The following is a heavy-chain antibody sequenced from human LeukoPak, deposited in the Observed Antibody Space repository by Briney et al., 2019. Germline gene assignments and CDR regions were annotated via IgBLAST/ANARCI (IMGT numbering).Heavy chain of an antibody. CDR2: ISGSGGST. J-gene: IGHJ4*02. Sequence: GGSLRLSCAASGFTLSSYAMSWVRQAPGKGLEWVSAISGSGGSTYYADSVKGRFTISRDNSKNTLYLQMNSLRAEDTAVYYCAKTVGVVVPAAHYYFDYWGQGTLVTVSS. CDR3: AKTVGVVVPAAHYYFDY. V-gene: IGHV3-23*01. D-gene: IGHD2-2*01. CDR1: GFTLSSYA.